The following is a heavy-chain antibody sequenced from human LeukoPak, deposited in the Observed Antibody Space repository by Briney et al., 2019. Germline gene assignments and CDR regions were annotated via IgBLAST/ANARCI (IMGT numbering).Heavy chain of an antibody. Sequence: GGSLKLSCAASGFTFSGSTMHWVRQASGKGLEWVGRTRSKANSYATTYDESVRGRFTISRDDSKNTAYLQMNSLKTEDTAVYYCTRTTRFLEWYDAFDIWGQGTMVTVSS. J-gene: IGHJ3*02. V-gene: IGHV3-73*01. CDR3: TRTTRFLEWYDAFDI. CDR2: TRSKANSYAT. D-gene: IGHD3-3*01. CDR1: GFTFSGST.